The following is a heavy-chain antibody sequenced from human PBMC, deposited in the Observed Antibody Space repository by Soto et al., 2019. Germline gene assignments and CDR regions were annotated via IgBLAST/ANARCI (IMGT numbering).Heavy chain of an antibody. CDR2: ISYDGGNE. J-gene: IGHJ4*02. CDR1: GFTFSSYG. D-gene: IGHD1-26*01. Sequence: LRLSCAGSGFTFSSYGIHWVRQAPGKGLEWVALISYDGGNEKYTESVKDRFTISRDDSHNVAYLQMSSLRTEDTAMYYCAKDRYSGNYPTEFDYWGQGSLVTVSS. CDR3: AKDRYSGNYPTEFDY. V-gene: IGHV3-30*18.